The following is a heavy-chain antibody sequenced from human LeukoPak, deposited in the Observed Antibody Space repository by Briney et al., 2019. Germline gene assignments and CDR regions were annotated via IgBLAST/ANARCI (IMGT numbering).Heavy chain of an antibody. CDR2: ISGSGGST. J-gene: IGHJ4*02. D-gene: IGHD4-17*01. CDR3: ARDRYGDFGSFDY. V-gene: IGHV3-23*01. Sequence: PGGSLRLSCAASGFTFTSYVMTWVRQAPGKGLEWVSSISGSGGSTYYADSVKGRFTISRDNSKNTLYLQMNSLRAEDTAVYYCARDRYGDFGSFDYWGQGTLVTVSS. CDR1: GFTFTSYV.